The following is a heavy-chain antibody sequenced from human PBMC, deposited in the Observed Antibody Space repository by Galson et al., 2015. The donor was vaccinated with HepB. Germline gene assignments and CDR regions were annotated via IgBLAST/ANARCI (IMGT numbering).Heavy chain of an antibody. Sequence: SVKVSCKASGGTFTSYAMNWVRQAPGQGLEWMGWINTNTGNPTYAQGFTGRFVFSLDTSVSTAYLQISSLKAEDTAVYYCARGGDDYSNARVSWYSGYDLCYWGQGTLVTVSS. CDR1: GGTFTSYA. J-gene: IGHJ4*02. CDR2: INTNTGNP. CDR3: ARGGDDYSNARVSWYSGYDLCY. D-gene: IGHD5-12*01. V-gene: IGHV7-4-1*02.